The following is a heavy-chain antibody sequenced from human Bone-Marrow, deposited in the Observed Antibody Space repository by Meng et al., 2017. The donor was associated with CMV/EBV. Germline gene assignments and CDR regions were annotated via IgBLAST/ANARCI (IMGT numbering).Heavy chain of an antibody. V-gene: IGHV3-21*01. D-gene: IGHD2-2*01. Sequence: GESLKISCAASGFTFSSYSMNWVRQAPGKGLEWVSSISSSSSYIYYADSVKGRFTISRDNAKNSLYRQMNSLRAEDTAVYYCASWGYCSSTSCYFGDYYYYGMDVWGQGTTVTVSS. J-gene: IGHJ6*02. CDR3: ASWGYCSSTSCYFGDYYYYGMDV. CDR1: GFTFSSYS. CDR2: ISSSSSYI.